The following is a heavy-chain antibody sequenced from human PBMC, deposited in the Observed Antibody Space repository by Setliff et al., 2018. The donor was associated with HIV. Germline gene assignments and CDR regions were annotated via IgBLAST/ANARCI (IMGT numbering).Heavy chain of an antibody. CDR1: GDSISSSSYY. Sequence: ETLSLTCTVSGDSISSSSYYWGWIRQPPGKGLEWIGSIFYSGSTYYNPSLKSRLIMSVDTSKNQFSLKLSSVTAADTAVYYCARHHLVDPFDYWGHGTLVTVSS. CDR2: IFYSGST. CDR3: ARHHLVDPFDY. V-gene: IGHV4-39*01. D-gene: IGHD2-2*01. J-gene: IGHJ4*01.